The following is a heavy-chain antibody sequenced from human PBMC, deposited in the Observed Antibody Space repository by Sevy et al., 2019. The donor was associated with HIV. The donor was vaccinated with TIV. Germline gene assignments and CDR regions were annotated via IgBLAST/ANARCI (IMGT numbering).Heavy chain of an antibody. CDR2: IKQNESEK. CDR3: VREVGGFNWRPYCFYS. J-gene: IGHJ5*01. Sequence: GGSLRLSCAASGFTFTDYWMSWVRQTPGKGLEWVATIKQNESEKYYVDSVKGRFAISRDNGKNSVSLQMNGLRVDDTALYYCVREVGGFNWRPYCFYSWGQGTQGTVSS. V-gene: IGHV3-7*01. D-gene: IGHD2-15*01. CDR1: GFTFTDYW.